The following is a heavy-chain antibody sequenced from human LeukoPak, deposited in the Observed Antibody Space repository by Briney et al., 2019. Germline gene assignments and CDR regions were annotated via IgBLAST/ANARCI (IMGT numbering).Heavy chain of an antibody. CDR2: IYPSGGT. CDR3: ARYGDYGFKD. Sequence: ESSETLSLTCIVSGGSISGFYWSWIRQPAGKGLEWIGRIYPSGGTNYNPSLKSRVTISVDTSKNQFSLKLSSVTAADTAVYYCARYGDYGFKDWGQGTLVTVSS. V-gene: IGHV4-4*07. J-gene: IGHJ4*02. D-gene: IGHD4-17*01. CDR1: GGSISGFY.